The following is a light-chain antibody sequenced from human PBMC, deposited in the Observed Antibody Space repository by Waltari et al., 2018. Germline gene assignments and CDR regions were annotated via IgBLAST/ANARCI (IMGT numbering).Light chain of an antibody. V-gene: IGKV3-20*01. Sequence: EIVLTQSPGTLSLSPGERATLSCRASQSVSRALAWYQQKPGQAPRLLIYGASSRATGISDRFSGSGSGTDFSLTISRLEPEDFAVYYCQHYVRLPATFGQGTNVEIK. CDR2: GAS. J-gene: IGKJ1*01. CDR1: QSVSRA. CDR3: QHYVRLPAT.